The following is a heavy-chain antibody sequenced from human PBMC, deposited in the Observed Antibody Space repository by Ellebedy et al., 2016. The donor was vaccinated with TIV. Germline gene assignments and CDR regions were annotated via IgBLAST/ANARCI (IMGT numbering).Heavy chain of an antibody. CDR3: ARGRGGSYSIPFDY. CDR1: VGTISSSSSSY. D-gene: IGHD1-26*01. Sequence: GSLRLXCTVSVGTISSSSSSYWGWIRQPPGKGLEWIGTIYDSGNTYYNPSLKSRITISVDTSKNQFSLKLSSVTAADTAVYYCARGRGGSYSIPFDYWGQGTLVTVSS. CDR2: IYDSGNT. J-gene: IGHJ4*02. V-gene: IGHV4-39*07.